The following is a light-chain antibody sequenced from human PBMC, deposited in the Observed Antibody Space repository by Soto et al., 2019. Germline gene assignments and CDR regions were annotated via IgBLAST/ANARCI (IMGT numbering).Light chain of an antibody. CDR1: QSVSSSY. Sequence: EIVLTQSPGTLSLSLGERGTLSCRASQSVSSSYLAWYQQKPGQAPRLLIYGASSRATGIPDRFSGSGSGTDFTLTISRLEPEDFAVYYCQHYGRSRYTCGQGTKLEIK. J-gene: IGKJ2*01. CDR2: GAS. V-gene: IGKV3-20*01. CDR3: QHYGRSRYT.